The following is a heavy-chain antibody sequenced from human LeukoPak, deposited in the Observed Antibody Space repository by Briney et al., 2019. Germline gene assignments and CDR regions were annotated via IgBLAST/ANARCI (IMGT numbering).Heavy chain of an antibody. J-gene: IGHJ4*02. CDR3: AREEDYYDSSAYYFYFDY. CDR2: ISYDGSNK. V-gene: IGHV3-30*19. CDR1: GFTFSHYG. D-gene: IGHD3-22*01. Sequence: PGESLRLSCAASGFTFSHYGMHWVRQAPGKGLEWVAVISYDGSNKYYADSVKGRFTISRDNSKNTLYLQMNSLRAEDTAVYYCAREEDYYDSSAYYFYFDYWGQGTLVTVSS.